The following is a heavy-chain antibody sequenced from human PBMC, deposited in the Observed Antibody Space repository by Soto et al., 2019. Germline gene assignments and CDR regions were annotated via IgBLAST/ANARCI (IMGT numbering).Heavy chain of an antibody. Sequence: PSETLSLTCTVLGGSISSYYWSWIRQPPGKGLEWIGYIYYSGSTNYNPSLKSRVTISVDTSKNQCSLKLSSVTAADPAVYYCARVVLGYCSSTSCRYYYYMAVWGKGPPVTVSS. J-gene: IGHJ6*03. V-gene: IGHV4-59*01. CDR1: GGSISSYY. D-gene: IGHD2-2*01. CDR2: IYYSGST. CDR3: ARVVLGYCSSTSCRYYYYMAV.